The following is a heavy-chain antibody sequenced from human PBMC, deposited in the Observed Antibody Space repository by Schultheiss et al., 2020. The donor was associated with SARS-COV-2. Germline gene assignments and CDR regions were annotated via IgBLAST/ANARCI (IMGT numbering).Heavy chain of an antibody. CDR3: ARDPPYDSSGYYYYYYGMDV. CDR1: GFTFSSYG. CDR2: IWYDGSNK. D-gene: IGHD3-22*01. J-gene: IGHJ6*02. V-gene: IGHV3-33*01. Sequence: GGSLRLSCAASGFTFSSYGMHWVRQAPGKGLEWVAVIWYDGSNKYYADSVKGRFTISRDNSKNTLYLQMNSLRAEDTAVYYCARDPPYDSSGYYYYYYGMDVWGQGTTVTVSS.